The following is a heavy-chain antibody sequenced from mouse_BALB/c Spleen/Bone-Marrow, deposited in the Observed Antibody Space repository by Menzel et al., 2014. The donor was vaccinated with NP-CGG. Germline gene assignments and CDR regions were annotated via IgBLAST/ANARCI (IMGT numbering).Heavy chain of an antibody. D-gene: IGHD2-4*01. CDR2: ISYSGST. V-gene: IGHV3-2*02. CDR3: ARSSSYDYDVGFAY. J-gene: IGHJ3*01. Sequence: VQLKQSGPGLVKPSQSLSLTCIVTGYSITRDYAWNWIRQFPGNKLEWMGYISYSGSTTYNPSLESRISITRDTSKNQFFLQLNSVTTEDIATYYCARSSSYDYDVGFAYWGQGTLVTVSA. CDR1: GYSITRDYA.